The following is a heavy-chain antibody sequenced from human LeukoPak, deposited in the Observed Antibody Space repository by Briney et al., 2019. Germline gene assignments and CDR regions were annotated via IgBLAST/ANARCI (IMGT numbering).Heavy chain of an antibody. CDR2: IYYSGHT. Sequence: SETLSLTCTVSGGSISSSSYYWGWIRQPPGKGLEWIGSIYYSGHTYYNPSLKSRVTISVDTSKNQFSLKLTSVTAADTAVYYCARRPSGNYYLDFWGQGTLVTVSS. D-gene: IGHD3-10*01. CDR1: GGSISSSSYY. CDR3: ARRPSGNYYLDF. V-gene: IGHV4-39*07. J-gene: IGHJ4*02.